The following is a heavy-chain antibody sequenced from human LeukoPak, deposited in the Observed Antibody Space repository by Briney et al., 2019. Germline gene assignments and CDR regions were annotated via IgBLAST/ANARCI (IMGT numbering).Heavy chain of an antibody. Sequence: SQTLSLTCAISGDNVSSNSAAWNWIRQSPSRGLEWLGSTYYRSKWYNDYAVSVKSRITINPDTSKNQFSLQLNSVTPEDTAVYYCARGSSSQHYYYYYYGMDVWGQGTTVTVSS. CDR1: GDNVSSNSAA. CDR2: TYYRSKWYN. J-gene: IGHJ6*02. D-gene: IGHD6-6*01. CDR3: ARGSSSQHYYYYYYGMDV. V-gene: IGHV6-1*01.